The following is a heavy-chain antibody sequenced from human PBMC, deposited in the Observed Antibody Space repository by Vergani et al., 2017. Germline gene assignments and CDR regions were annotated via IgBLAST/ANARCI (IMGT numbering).Heavy chain of an antibody. J-gene: IGHJ6*02. V-gene: IGHV3-23*01. CDR1: GFTFSNYA. CDR2: ISGHGDRT. Sequence: EVHLLESGGGQVEAGGSLRLSCVASGFTFSNYAMSWVRQTSGKGLEWVSAISGHGDRTYYADSLKGRFTISRDNAKSSLYLQMNSLRAEDTGVYYCARDRYYLGSGSYPYFYYYGLDVWGQGTAVTVSS. CDR3: ARDRYYLGSGSYPYFYYYGLDV. D-gene: IGHD3-10*01.